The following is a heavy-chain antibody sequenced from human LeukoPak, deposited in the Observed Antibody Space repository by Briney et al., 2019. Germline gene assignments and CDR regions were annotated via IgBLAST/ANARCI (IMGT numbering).Heavy chain of an antibody. CDR1: GFTFSSYW. CDR2: IKQDGSEK. CDR3: ARGAYDSSGYYDFYFDY. J-gene: IGHJ4*02. D-gene: IGHD3-22*01. V-gene: IGHV3-7*01. Sequence: GGSLRLSCAASGFTFSSYWMSWVRQAPGKGLEWVASIKQDGSEKYYVDSVKGRFTISRDNAKNSLYLQMNSLRAEDTAVYYCARGAYDSSGYYDFYFDYWGQGILVTVSS.